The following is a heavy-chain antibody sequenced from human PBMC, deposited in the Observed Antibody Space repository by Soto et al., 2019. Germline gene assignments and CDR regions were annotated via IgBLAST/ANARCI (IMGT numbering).Heavy chain of an antibody. Sequence: TLSLTWTFSGSSLSTSGVGVGWIRQPPGKALEWLALIYWDDDKRYSPSLKSRLTITKDTSKNQVVLTMTNVDPVDTATYNCAHRDTFGGRAEYYYMDVWGKGTTVTVSS. V-gene: IGHV2-5*02. CDR1: GSSLSTSGVG. J-gene: IGHJ6*03. CDR2: IYWDDDK. D-gene: IGHD3-16*01. CDR3: AHRDTFGGRAEYYYMDV.